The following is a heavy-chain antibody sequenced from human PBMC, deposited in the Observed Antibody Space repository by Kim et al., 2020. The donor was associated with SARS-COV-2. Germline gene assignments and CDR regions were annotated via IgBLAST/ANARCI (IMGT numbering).Heavy chain of an antibody. CDR1: GGSFSDYY. V-gene: IGHV4-34*01. CDR3: ARGDDLRKSGY. D-gene: IGHD3-10*01. J-gene: IGHJ4*02. Sequence: SETLSLTCAVYGGSFSDYYGSWIRQPPGKGLEWIGEISHREGTHYNPSLKSRVTISIDTSKNQFSLKLNSVTAADTAVYYCARGDDLRKSGYRGPGTLVT. CDR2: ISHREGT.